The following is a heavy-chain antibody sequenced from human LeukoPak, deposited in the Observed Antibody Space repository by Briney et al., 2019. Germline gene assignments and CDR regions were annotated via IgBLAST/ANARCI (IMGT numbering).Heavy chain of an antibody. J-gene: IGHJ4*02. CDR3: AKPAWELLWGGVAAFDY. D-gene: IGHD1-26*01. CDR1: GFTFSSYG. V-gene: IGHV3-30*02. Sequence: GGSLRLSCAASGFTFSSYGMHWVRQAPGKGLEWVAFIRYDGSNKYYADSVKGRFTISRDNSKNTLYLQMNSLRAEDTAVYYCAKPAWELLWGGVAAFDYWGQGTLVTVSS. CDR2: IRYDGSNK.